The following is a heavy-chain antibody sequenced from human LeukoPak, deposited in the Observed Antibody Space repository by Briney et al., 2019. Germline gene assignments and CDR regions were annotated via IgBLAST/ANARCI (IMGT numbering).Heavy chain of an antibody. D-gene: IGHD1-1*01. CDR3: ARGGEYNWNDVDFDY. V-gene: IGHV1-2*02. Sequence: ASVKVSCKASGYTFTGYYMHWVRQAPGQGLEWMGWINPNSGGTNYAQKFQGRVTMTRDTSISTAYMELSRLRSDDTAVYYCARGGEYNWNDVDFDYWGQGTLVTVPS. J-gene: IGHJ4*02. CDR2: INPNSGGT. CDR1: GYTFTGYY.